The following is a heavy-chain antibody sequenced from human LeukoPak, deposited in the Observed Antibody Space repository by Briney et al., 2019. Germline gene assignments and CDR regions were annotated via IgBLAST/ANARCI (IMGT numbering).Heavy chain of an antibody. D-gene: IGHD5-24*01. CDR2: INPSGGST. V-gene: IGHV1-46*01. J-gene: IGHJ4*02. Sequence: ASVKVSCKASGYTFTSYYMHWVRQAPGQGLEWMGIINPSGGSTSYAQKFQGRVTMTTDTSTSTAYMELRSLRSDDTAVYYCARDFPYWMATIKWGPDYWGQGTLVTVSS. CDR1: GYTFTSYY. CDR3: ARDFPYWMATIKWGPDY.